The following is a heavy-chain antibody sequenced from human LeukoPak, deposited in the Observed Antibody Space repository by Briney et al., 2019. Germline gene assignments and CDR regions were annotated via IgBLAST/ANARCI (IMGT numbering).Heavy chain of an antibody. Sequence: PGGSLRLSCAASGFTFSSYWMSWVRQAPGKGLEWVANIKQDGSEKYYVDSVKGRFTISRDNAKNSLYLQMNSLRAEDTAVYYCAFIAFGSSGWYYFDYWGQGTLVTVSP. D-gene: IGHD6-19*01. CDR2: IKQDGSEK. CDR1: GFTFSSYW. J-gene: IGHJ4*02. CDR3: AFIAFGSSGWYYFDY. V-gene: IGHV3-7*01.